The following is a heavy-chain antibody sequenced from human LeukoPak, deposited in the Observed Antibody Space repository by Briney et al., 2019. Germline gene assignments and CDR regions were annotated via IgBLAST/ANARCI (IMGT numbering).Heavy chain of an antibody. CDR1: GYNFIIYG. D-gene: IGHD3-3*01. CDR2: ISAYNGNS. Sequence: ASVKVSCKASGYNFIIYGITWVRQAPGQALEWMGWISAYNGNSNYAENLQGRVTMTTDTSTNTAYLELRSLRSDDTAVYYCARDGKGRYDFRENDYWGQGTLVTVSS. CDR3: ARDGKGRYDFRENDY. V-gene: IGHV1-18*01. J-gene: IGHJ4*02.